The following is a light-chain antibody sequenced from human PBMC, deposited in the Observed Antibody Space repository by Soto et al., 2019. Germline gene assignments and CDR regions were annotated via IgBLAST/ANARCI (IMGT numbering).Light chain of an antibody. CDR3: QQYYDWPIT. CDR2: WAS. Sequence: DILMTQSPASLAVSLGERATINCKSSQSVLYSSNNKNYLAWYQQKPGQPPKLLIYWASTRESGVPDRFSGSGSGADFTLTISRLEPEDFAVYYCQQYYDWPITFGQGTRLEIK. CDR1: QSVLYSSNNKNY. V-gene: IGKV4-1*01. J-gene: IGKJ5*01.